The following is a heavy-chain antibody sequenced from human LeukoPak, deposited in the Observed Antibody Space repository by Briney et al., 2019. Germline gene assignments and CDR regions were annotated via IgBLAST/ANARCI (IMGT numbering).Heavy chain of an antibody. CDR3: ARGHFDYSGGCLGI. D-gene: IGHD6-19*01. CDR2: ISSDGRST. Sequence: GGSLRLSCAASEFTFNCYWMHWVRQAPGKGLVWVSRISSDGRSTNYADSVKGRFTISRDNAKNTLYLQMNSLRAEDTAVYYCARGHFDYSGGCLGIWGQGTMVTVSS. J-gene: IGHJ3*02. CDR1: EFTFNCYW. V-gene: IGHV3-74*01.